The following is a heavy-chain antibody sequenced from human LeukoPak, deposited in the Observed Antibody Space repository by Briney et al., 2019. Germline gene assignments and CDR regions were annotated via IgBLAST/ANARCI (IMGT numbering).Heavy chain of an antibody. CDR1: GGSISSGSYY. Sequence: SQTLSLTCTVSGGSISSGSYYWSWIRPPAGQGLEWIVRIYTSGSTNYNPSLKCRVTISVDTSKTQFSLKLSSVTAADTAVYYCARMSYGGSAGYFDYWGQGTLVTVSS. CDR3: ARMSYGGSAGYFDY. D-gene: IGHD2-15*01. J-gene: IGHJ4*02. CDR2: IYTSGST. V-gene: IGHV4-61*02.